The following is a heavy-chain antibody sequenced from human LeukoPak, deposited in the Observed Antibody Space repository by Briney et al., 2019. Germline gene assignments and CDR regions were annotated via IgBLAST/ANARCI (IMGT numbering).Heavy chain of an antibody. J-gene: IGHJ4*02. CDR1: GFTFSRYA. Sequence: GGSLRLSCAASGFTFSRYAMSWVRQAPGKGLEWVSAISGSGGSTYYADSVKGRFTISRDNSKNTLYLQMNSLRAEDTAVYYCAKDPWRGYYYDSSPDYRGQGTLVTVSS. CDR3: AKDPWRGYYYDSSPDY. V-gene: IGHV3-23*01. D-gene: IGHD3-22*01. CDR2: ISGSGGST.